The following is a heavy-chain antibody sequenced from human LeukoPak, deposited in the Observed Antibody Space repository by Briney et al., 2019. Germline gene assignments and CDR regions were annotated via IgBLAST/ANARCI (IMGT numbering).Heavy chain of an antibody. J-gene: IGHJ4*02. Sequence: SETLSLTCTVSGGSISSGDYYWSWIRQPPGKGLEWIGYIYYSGSTYYNPSLKSRVTISVDKSKNQFSLKLSSVTAADTAVYYCASTPPSPCSSTSCWGYYFDYWGQGTLVTVSS. CDR2: IYYSGST. D-gene: IGHD2-2*01. CDR1: GGSISSGDYY. CDR3: ASTPPSPCSSTSCWGYYFDY. V-gene: IGHV4-30-4*08.